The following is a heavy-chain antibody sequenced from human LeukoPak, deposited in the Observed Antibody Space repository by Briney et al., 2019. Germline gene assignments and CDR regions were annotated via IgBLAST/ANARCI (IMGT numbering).Heavy chain of an antibody. V-gene: IGHV4-34*01. CDR3: ARNGWGSGSYWFY. Sequence: SETLSLTCEVSGASLSGYYWSWIRQAPGKGLEWIGEFSHSGSTNYNPSLKSRVTISAHTSKNQFSLKLSSVIGADTAVYFCARNGWGSGSYWFYWGQGTLVTVSA. D-gene: IGHD3-10*01. J-gene: IGHJ4*02. CDR2: FSHSGST. CDR1: GASLSGYY.